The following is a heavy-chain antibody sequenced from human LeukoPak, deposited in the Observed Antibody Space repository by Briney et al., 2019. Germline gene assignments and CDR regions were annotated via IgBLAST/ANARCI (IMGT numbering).Heavy chain of an antibody. D-gene: IGHD2-2*01. Sequence: GGSLRLSCAASGFTSSSYNMNWIRQAPGKGLEWVSSISYSSRARYYADSVKGRFTISRDNFKDSLYLQMDSLRAEDTAVYYCARAYCSSTSCFGWGQGTLVTVSS. CDR2: ISYSSRAR. V-gene: IGHV3-48*01. J-gene: IGHJ4*02. CDR1: GFTSSSYN. CDR3: ARAYCSSTSCFG.